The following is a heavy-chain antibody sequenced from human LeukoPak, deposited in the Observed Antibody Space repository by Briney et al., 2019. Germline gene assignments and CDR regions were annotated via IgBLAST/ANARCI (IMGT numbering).Heavy chain of an antibody. Sequence: GGSLRLSCAASGFIFSSYEMNWVRQAPGKGLDLVSYISGSGTPIYYADSVKGRFTISRDNAKNSLFLQMNSLRAEDTAVYYCARDSHPNYGDYVGAFDIWGQGTMVTVSS. J-gene: IGHJ3*02. CDR1: GFIFSSYE. V-gene: IGHV3-48*03. CDR2: ISGSGTPI. CDR3: ARDSHPNYGDYVGAFDI. D-gene: IGHD4-17*01.